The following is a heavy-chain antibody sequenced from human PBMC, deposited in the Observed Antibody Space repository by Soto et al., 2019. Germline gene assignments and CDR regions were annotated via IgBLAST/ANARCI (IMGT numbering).Heavy chain of an antibody. CDR1: GFTFSSYS. D-gene: IGHD4-17*01. CDR3: ARDLYGWDY. J-gene: IGHJ4*02. V-gene: IGHV3-21*01. CDR2: ISSRSSYI. Sequence: EVQLVESGGGLVKPGGSLRLSCAASGFTFSSYSMNWVRQAPGKGLEWVSSISSRSSYIYYADSVKGRFTISRDNAKNSLYLQMNSLRAEDTAVYYCARDLYGWDYWGQGTLVTVSS.